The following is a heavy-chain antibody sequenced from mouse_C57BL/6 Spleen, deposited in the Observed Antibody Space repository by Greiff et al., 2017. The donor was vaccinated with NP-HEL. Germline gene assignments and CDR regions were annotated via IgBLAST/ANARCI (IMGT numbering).Heavy chain of an antibody. CDR2: IYPGSGST. CDR1: GYTFTSYW. V-gene: IGHV1-55*01. J-gene: IGHJ3*01. CDR3: ARRDDYDETASWFAY. D-gene: IGHD2-4*01. Sequence: QVHVKQPGAELVKPGASVKMSCKASGYTFTSYWITWVKQRPGQGLEWIGDIYPGSGSTNYNEKFKSKATLTVDTSSSTAYMQLSSLTSEDSAVYYCARRDDYDETASWFAYWGQGTLVTVSA.